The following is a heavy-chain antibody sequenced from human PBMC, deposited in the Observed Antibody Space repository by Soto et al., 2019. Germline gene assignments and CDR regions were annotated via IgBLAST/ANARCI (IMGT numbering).Heavy chain of an antibody. Sequence: GGSLRLSCAASGFTFSSYEMNWVRQAPGKGLEWVSYISSSGSTIYYADSVKGRFTISRDNSKNTLYLQMNSLRAEDTAVYYCAKGVAARPEYFQHWGQGTLVTVSS. D-gene: IGHD6-6*01. CDR2: ISSSGSTI. CDR3: AKGVAARPEYFQH. CDR1: GFTFSSYE. J-gene: IGHJ1*01. V-gene: IGHV3-48*03.